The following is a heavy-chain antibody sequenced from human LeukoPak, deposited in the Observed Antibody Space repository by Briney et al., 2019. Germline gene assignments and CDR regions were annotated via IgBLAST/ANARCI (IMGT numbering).Heavy chain of an antibody. CDR3: ARDDHQSQIDY. V-gene: IGHV1-2*04. D-gene: IGHD1-14*01. CDR2: IIPNAGDT. CDR1: GYTFTGYY. J-gene: IGHJ4*02. Sequence: ASVKVSCKASGYTFTGYYIHWVRQAPGQGLEWMGWIIPNAGDTKYAQKFLGWVSMTRDTSTTTAYMDLSRLRYDDTAVYYCARDDHQSQIDYWGQGTLVTVSS.